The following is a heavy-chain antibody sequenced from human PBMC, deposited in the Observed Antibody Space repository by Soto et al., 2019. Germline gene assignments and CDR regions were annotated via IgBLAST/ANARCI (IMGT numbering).Heavy chain of an antibody. CDR1: GFTFSVYA. CDR2: VTANGGST. V-gene: IGHV3-23*01. CDR3: ASLGVGDWANYYYYYGMDV. Sequence: EVQLLESGGGFVQPGGSLRLSCAATGFTFSVYATTWVRQAPGKGLEWVSAVTANGGSTYSADSVKGRFTISRDNSKNTLFLQMNRLRAEDTAVYYCASLGVGDWANYYYYYGMDVWGQGTTVTVSS. D-gene: IGHD2-21*02. J-gene: IGHJ6*02.